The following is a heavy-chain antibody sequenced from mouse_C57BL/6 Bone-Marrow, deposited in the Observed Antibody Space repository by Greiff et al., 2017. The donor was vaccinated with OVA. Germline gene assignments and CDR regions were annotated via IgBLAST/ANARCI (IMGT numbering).Heavy chain of an antibody. CDR3: ARLMYYGSSYAMDY. CDR2: ISSGGSYT. J-gene: IGHJ4*01. Sequence: EVKLVESGGDLVKPGGSLKLSCAASGFTFSSYGMSWVRQTPDKRLEWVVTISSGGSYTYYTDSVKGRFTSSMDNAKNTLYLQMSSLKSADTAVYDCARLMYYGSSYAMDYWGQGTSVTVSS. D-gene: IGHD1-1*01. V-gene: IGHV5-6*01. CDR1: GFTFSSYG.